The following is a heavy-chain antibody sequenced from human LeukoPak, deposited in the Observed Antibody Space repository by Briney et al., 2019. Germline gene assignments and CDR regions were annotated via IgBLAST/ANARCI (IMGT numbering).Heavy chain of an antibody. CDR3: ARRDYGGKHFDF. CDR1: GYTFSSYW. J-gene: IGHJ4*02. V-gene: IGHV5-51*01. CDR2: IYPGDSDT. Sequence: GESLKISCKGSGYTFSSYWIGWMRQVPGKGLEWMGIIYPGDSDTRYSPSFQGQVTISADKSISTAYLQWNGLKASDTAMYYCARRDYGGKHFDFWGQGTLVTVSS. D-gene: IGHD4-23*01.